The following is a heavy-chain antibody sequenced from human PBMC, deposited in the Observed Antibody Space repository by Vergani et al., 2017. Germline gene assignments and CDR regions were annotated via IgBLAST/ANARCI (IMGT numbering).Heavy chain of an antibody. CDR2: NSADNGNT. Sequence: QVQLVQSGAEVKKPGASVKVSCKASGYTFTSYGISWVRQAPGQGLEWMGWNSADNGNTNYEQKLQGRVTMTTGTATSTAYMGLMSLGTAATAVYYFARDGRTISYYDIFTGYSDEPQGYYYCGMDFWGQGTTVTVS. D-gene: IGHD3-9*01. J-gene: IGHJ6*02. V-gene: IGHV1-18*01. CDR3: ARDGRTISYYDIFTGYSDEPQGYYYCGMDF. CDR1: GYTFTSYG.